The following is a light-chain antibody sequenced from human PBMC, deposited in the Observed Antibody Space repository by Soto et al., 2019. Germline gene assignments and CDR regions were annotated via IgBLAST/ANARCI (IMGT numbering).Light chain of an antibody. CDR3: QQYGSSPIT. Sequence: ENVLTQSPGTLSLSPGERATLSCRASQSVRSNYVAWYQQKPGQAPRLLISGASSRSTGIPDRFSGSGSGTDFNLTISRLEPEDFALYYCQQYGSSPITFGQGTRLDIK. J-gene: IGKJ5*01. V-gene: IGKV3-20*01. CDR2: GAS. CDR1: QSVRSNY.